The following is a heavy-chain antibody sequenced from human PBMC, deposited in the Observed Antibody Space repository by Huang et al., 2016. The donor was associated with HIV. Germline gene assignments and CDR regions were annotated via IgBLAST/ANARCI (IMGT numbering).Heavy chain of an antibody. CDR2: VNHGGST. D-gene: IGHD6-19*01. CDR1: GGSLHGYY. V-gene: IGHV4-34*01. CDR3: ATSRSGSGWFLDI. J-gene: IGHJ2*01. Sequence: QVQLYQWGAGPLRPSETLSLTCGVSGGSLHGYYWTWLRQSPGRGLEWSGEVNHGGSTKYNPSLKSLVTISVDTSKMQVALNLTSVTATDTADYYCATSRSGSGWFLDIWGRGTLVSVS.